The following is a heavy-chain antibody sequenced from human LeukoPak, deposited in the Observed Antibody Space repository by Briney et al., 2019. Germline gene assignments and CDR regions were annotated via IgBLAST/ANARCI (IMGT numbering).Heavy chain of an antibody. D-gene: IGHD1-26*01. CDR3: ARDTTPFGYSYDS. CDR2: VTHDGSDT. CDR1: GFTFSSYW. Sequence: GGSLRLSCAASGFTFSSYWIHWVRQAPGKGLVWVSRVTHDGSDTSYADSVKGRFTISRDNAKNTLYLEMNSLRATDTAVYYCARDTTPFGYSYDSWGQGTLVTVSS. J-gene: IGHJ4*02. V-gene: IGHV3-74*01.